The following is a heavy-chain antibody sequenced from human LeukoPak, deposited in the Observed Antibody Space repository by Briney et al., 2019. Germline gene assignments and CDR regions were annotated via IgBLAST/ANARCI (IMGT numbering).Heavy chain of an antibody. V-gene: IGHV1-2*02. CDR2: INPNSGGT. J-gene: IGHJ6*03. D-gene: IGHD2-2*02. Sequence: ASVKVSCKVSGYTLTELSMHWVRQAPGQGLEWMGWINPNSGGTNYAQKFQGRVTMTRDTSISTAYMELSRLRSDDTAVYYCARGPSLYCSSTSCYTYYMDVWGKGTTVTVSS. CDR3: ARGPSLYCSSTSCYTYYMDV. CDR1: GYTLTELS.